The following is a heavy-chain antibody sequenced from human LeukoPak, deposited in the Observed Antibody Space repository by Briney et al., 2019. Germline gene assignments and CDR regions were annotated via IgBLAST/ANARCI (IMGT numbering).Heavy chain of an antibody. CDR1: GLTFSSYS. Sequence: GGSLRLSCAASGLTFSSYSMNWVRQAPGKGLEWVSSISSSSSYIYYADSVKGRFTISRDNAKNSLYLQMNSLRAEDTAVYYCARVGYYYDSSGYYTGDYFDYWGQGTLVTVSS. D-gene: IGHD3-22*01. J-gene: IGHJ4*02. V-gene: IGHV3-21*01. CDR3: ARVGYYYDSSGYYTGDYFDY. CDR2: ISSSSSYI.